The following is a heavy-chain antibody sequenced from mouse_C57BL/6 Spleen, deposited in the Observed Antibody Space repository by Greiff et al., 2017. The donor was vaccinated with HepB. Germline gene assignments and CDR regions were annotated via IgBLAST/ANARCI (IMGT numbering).Heavy chain of an antibody. CDR3: ARGSSGYFY. D-gene: IGHD3-2*02. CDR2: ISYDGSN. Sequence: EVKLQESGPGLVKPSQSLSLTCSVTGYSITSGYYWNWIRQFPGNKLEWMGYISYDGSNNYNPSLKNRISITRDTSKNQFFLKLNSVTTEDTATYYCARGSSGYFYWGQGTTLTVSS. V-gene: IGHV3-6*01. J-gene: IGHJ2*01. CDR1: GYSITSGYY.